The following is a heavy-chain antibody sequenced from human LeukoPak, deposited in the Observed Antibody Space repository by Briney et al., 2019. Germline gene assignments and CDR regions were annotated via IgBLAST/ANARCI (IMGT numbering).Heavy chain of an antibody. D-gene: IGHD3-22*01. Sequence: SETLSLTCTVSGGSISSYYWSWIRQPPGKGLEWIGYIYYSGSTYYNPSLKSRVTISVDTSKNQFSLKLSSVTAADTAVYYCAREGDDSSGFDYWGQGTLVTVSS. CDR3: AREGDDSSGFDY. CDR1: GGSISSYY. J-gene: IGHJ4*02. CDR2: IYYSGST. V-gene: IGHV4-59*01.